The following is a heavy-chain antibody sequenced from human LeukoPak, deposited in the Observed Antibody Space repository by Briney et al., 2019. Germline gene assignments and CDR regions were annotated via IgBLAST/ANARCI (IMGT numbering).Heavy chain of an antibody. V-gene: IGHV2-70*11. CDR2: IDWDDDK. CDR3: ARMKYYDSSGYYFDY. Sequence: SGPTLVNPTQTLTPTCTFSGFSLSTSGMCVSWIRQPPGMALEWLARIDWDDDKYYSTSLKTRLTISKDTSKNQVVLTMTNMDPVDTATYYCARMKYYDSSGYYFDYWGQGTLVTVSS. CDR1: GFSLSTSGMC. D-gene: IGHD3-22*01. J-gene: IGHJ4*02.